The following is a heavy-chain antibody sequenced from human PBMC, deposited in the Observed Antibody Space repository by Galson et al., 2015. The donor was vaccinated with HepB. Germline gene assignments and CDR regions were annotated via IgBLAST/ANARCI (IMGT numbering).Heavy chain of an antibody. J-gene: IGHJ4*02. CDR1: GPTFTSNY. Sequence: SVKVSCKAAGPTFTSNYIHWVRQAPGQGLEWMGLINPRDSSTDYAQKFQGRVTVTRDTSTSTIYMELSSPTSEDTAVYYCAREGLTLKHFDYWGQGTLVTVSS. CDR3: AREGLTLKHFDY. V-gene: IGHV1-46*01. D-gene: IGHD4/OR15-4a*01. CDR2: INPRDSST.